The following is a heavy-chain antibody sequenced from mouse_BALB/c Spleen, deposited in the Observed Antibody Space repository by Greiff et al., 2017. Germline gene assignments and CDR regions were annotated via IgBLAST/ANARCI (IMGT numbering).Heavy chain of an antibody. CDR2: IWSGGST. Sequence: QVQLKESGPGLVQPSQSLSITCTVSGFSLTSYGVHWVRQSPGKGLEWLGVIWSGGSTDYNAAFISRLSISKDNSKSQVFFKMNSLQANDTAIYYCARKDYGTCAMDYWGQGTSVTVSS. CDR3: ARKDYGTCAMDY. J-gene: IGHJ4*01. CDR1: GFSLTSYG. V-gene: IGHV2-2*02. D-gene: IGHD2-1*01.